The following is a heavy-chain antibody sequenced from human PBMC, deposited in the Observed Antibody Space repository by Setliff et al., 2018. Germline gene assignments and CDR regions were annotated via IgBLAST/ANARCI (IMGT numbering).Heavy chain of an antibody. CDR3: VRAGHCSGNDCFTGFTS. CDR2: INPDGTSP. J-gene: IGHJ5*02. D-gene: IGHD2-15*01. Sequence: HPGGSLRLSCAASGFTFSRYWMYWVRQAPGKGLVWVSRINPDGTSPYYADSVRGRVTISRDNAKNTVFLQMNSLRAEDTAVYYCVRAGHCSGNDCFTGFTSWGQGTLVTVSS. CDR1: GFTFSRYW. V-gene: IGHV3-74*01.